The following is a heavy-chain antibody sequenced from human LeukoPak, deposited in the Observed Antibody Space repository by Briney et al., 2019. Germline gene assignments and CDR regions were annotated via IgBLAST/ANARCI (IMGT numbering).Heavy chain of an antibody. J-gene: IGHJ4*02. V-gene: IGHV1-2*04. CDR3: ARGGEVIYYGSGSYYNY. D-gene: IGHD3-10*01. CDR1: GYTFTGYY. CDR2: INPNSGGT. Sequence: ASVKVSCKASGYTFTGYYMHWVRQAPGQGLEWMGWINPNSGGTNYAQKFQGWVTMTRDTSISTAYMELSRLRSDDTAVYYCARGGEVIYYGSGSYYNYWGQGTLVTVSS.